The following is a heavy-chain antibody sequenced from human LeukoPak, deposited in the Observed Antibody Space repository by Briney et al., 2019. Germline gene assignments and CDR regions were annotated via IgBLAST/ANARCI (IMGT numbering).Heavy chain of an antibody. J-gene: IGHJ3*02. CDR2: MNPNSGNT. CDR3: ARGYTAVAGTGSAFDI. V-gene: IGHV1-8*01. D-gene: IGHD6-19*01. Sequence: ASVKVSCKASGYTFTSYDINWVRQATGQGLEWMGWMNPNSGNTGYAQKFQGRVTMTRNTSISTAYMELSSLRSEDTAVYYCARGYTAVAGTGSAFDIWGQGTMVTVSS. CDR1: GYTFTSYD.